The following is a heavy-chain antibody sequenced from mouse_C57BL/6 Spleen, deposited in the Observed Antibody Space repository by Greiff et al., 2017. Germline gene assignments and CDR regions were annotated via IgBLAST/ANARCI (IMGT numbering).Heavy chain of an antibody. CDR1: GYTFTSYW. V-gene: IGHV1-53*01. Sequence: QVQLQQPGTELVKPGASVKLSCKASGYTFTSYWMHWVKQRPGQGLEWIGNINPSNGGTNYNEKFKSKATLTVDKSSSTAYMQLSSLTSEDSAVYYCARSAGYYSNYPLAMDYWGQGTSVTVSS. CDR2: INPSNGGT. D-gene: IGHD2-5*01. CDR3: ARSAGYYSNYPLAMDY. J-gene: IGHJ4*01.